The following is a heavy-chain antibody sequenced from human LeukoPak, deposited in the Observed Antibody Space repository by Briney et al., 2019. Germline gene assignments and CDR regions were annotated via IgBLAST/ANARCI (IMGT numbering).Heavy chain of an antibody. D-gene: IGHD3-22*01. Sequence: PSETLSLTCTVSGGSISSGGYYWSWIRQHPGKGLEWIGYIYYSGSTNYNPSLKSRVTISVDTSKNQFSLKLSSVTAADTAVYYCARDTRSRYDSSGYFDYWGQGTLVTVSS. J-gene: IGHJ4*02. CDR3: ARDTRSRYDSSGYFDY. CDR2: IYYSGST. CDR1: GGSISSGGYY. V-gene: IGHV4-61*08.